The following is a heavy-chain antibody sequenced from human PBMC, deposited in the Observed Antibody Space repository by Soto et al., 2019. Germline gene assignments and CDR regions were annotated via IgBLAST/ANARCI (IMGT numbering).Heavy chain of an antibody. CDR3: AQALVFTGGDGFDI. D-gene: IGHD1-1*01. V-gene: IGHV4-31*02. CDR1: GGSITTGGRY. Sequence: QVRLQEWGPGLVKPSQTLSLKCSVSGGSITTGGRYWSWIRQLPGKGLEWIGDIYYSGNTYYNASRQSRVTISVEAAMSLCSLKLSSVTAADTAVYYCAQALVFTGGDGFDIWGQGRLVTVSS. J-gene: IGHJ3*02. CDR2: IYYSGNT.